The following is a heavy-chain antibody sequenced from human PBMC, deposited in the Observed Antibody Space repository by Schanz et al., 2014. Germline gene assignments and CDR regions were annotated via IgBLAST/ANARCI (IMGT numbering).Heavy chain of an antibody. D-gene: IGHD4-17*01. J-gene: IGHJ4*02. CDR1: TYTFTINS. Sequence: QVQVVQSGAEVKKPGASVKVSCKASTYTFTINSISWVRQAPGQGLEWMGRISTYNGDTDYAQKFQDRVTMTTDTSTSTAYMELSSLRSDDTAVYYCARELRLEYYFDYWGQGTLVTVSS. V-gene: IGHV1-18*04. CDR3: ARELRLEYYFDY. CDR2: ISTYNGDT.